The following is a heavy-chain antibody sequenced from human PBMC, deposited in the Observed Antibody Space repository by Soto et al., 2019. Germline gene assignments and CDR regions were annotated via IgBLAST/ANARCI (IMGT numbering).Heavy chain of an antibody. V-gene: IGHV1-8*01. CDR2: MNPNSGST. D-gene: IGHD3-22*01. CDR3: ARDKGYDSSGGYGGPYYGMDV. J-gene: IGHJ6*02. CDR1: GYTFTSYD. Sequence: GASVKVSCKASGYTFTSYDINWVRQATGQGLEWMGWMNPNSGSTGYAQKFQGRVTMTRNTSISTAYMELSSLRSEDTAVYYCARDKGYDSSGGYGGPYYGMDVWGQGTTVTVSS.